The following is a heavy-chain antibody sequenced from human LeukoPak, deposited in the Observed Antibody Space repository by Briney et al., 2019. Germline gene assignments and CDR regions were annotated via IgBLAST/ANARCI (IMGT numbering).Heavy chain of an antibody. V-gene: IGHV3-7*01. CDR2: INQDGSEM. CDR3: ARDKIEGPTKLDY. J-gene: IGHJ4*02. CDR1: GFTFSNYW. Sequence: GGSLRLSCAASGFTFSNYWMSWVRQAPGKGLEWLANINQDGSEMYYVDSLKGRFTISRDNAKNSLYLQMNSLRAEDTAVYYCARDKIEGPTKLDYWGQGILVTVSS. D-gene: IGHD1-1*01.